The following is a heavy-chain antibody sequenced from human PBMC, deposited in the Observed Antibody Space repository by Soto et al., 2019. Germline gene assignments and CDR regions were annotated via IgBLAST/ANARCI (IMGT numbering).Heavy chain of an antibody. Sequence: GGSLRLSCAASGFTFSSYSMNWVRQAPGKGLEWVSYISSSSSTIYYADSVKGRFTISRDNAKNSLYLQMNSLRAEDTAVYYCASGYCSSTSCYVDAFDIWGQGTMVTVSS. CDR1: GFTFSSYS. V-gene: IGHV3-48*01. D-gene: IGHD2-2*03. CDR2: ISSSSSTI. J-gene: IGHJ3*02. CDR3: ASGYCSSTSCYVDAFDI.